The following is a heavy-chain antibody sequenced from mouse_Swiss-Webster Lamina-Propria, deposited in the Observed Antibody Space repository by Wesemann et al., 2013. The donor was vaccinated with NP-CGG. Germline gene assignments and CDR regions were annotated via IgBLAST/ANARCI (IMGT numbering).Heavy chain of an antibody. CDR1: GFTFSSYT. D-gene: IGHD4-1*01. J-gene: IGHJ4*01. CDR3: ERHGDWDDAMDY. CDR2: ISNGGGST. Sequence: SGFTFSSYTMSWVRQTPEKRLEWVAYISNGGGSTYYPDTVKGRFTISRDNAKNTLYLQMSSLKSEDTAMYYCERHGDWDDAMDYWGQGTSVTVSS. V-gene: IGHV5-12-2*01.